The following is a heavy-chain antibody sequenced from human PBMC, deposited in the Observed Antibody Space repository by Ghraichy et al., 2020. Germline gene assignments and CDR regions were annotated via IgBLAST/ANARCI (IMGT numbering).Heavy chain of an antibody. CDR2: IKEDGSEK. CDR3: ARFRPFDY. Sequence: GSLRLSCAASGFTFSNYWMSWVRQAPGKGLEWVANIKEDGSEKYYGDSVKGRFTIFRDNAMNSVYLQMNSLRAEDTAVYYCARFRPFDYWGQGTLVTVSS. CDR1: GFTFSNYW. V-gene: IGHV3-7*01. J-gene: IGHJ4*02.